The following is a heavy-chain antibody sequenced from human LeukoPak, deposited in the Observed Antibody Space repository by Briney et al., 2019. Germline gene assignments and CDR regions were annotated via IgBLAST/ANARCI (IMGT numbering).Heavy chain of an antibody. Sequence: GGSLRLSCAASGFTFDDYAMHWVRQAPGKGLEWVSGISWNSGSIGYADSVKGRFTISRDNAKNSLYLQMNSLRAEDTALYYCAKDVNFDWSRGWFDPWGQGTLVTVSS. CDR2: ISWNSGSI. J-gene: IGHJ5*02. CDR3: AKDVNFDWSRGWFDP. V-gene: IGHV3-9*01. CDR1: GFTFDDYA. D-gene: IGHD3-9*01.